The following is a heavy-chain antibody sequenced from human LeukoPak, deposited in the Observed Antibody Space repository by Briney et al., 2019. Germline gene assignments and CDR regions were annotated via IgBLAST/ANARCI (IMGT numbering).Heavy chain of an antibody. CDR3: ARHGPELLSAFDI. D-gene: IGHD1-26*01. V-gene: IGHV5-51*01. J-gene: IGHJ3*02. CDR1: GYSFTSYW. Sequence: GESLQISCKGSGYSFTSYWIGWVRQMPGKGLEWMGIIYPGDSDTRYSPSFQGQVTISADKSISTAYLQWSSLKASDTAMYYCARHGPELLSAFDIWGQGTMVTVSS. CDR2: IYPGDSDT.